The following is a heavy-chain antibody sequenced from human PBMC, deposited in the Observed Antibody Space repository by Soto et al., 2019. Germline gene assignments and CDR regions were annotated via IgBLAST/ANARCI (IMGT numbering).Heavy chain of an antibody. D-gene: IGHD2-2*03. V-gene: IGHV4-31*03. J-gene: IGHJ6*02. Sequence: PSETLSLTCTVSGGSISSGGYCWTWIRQHPGKGLEWIGYIYYSGSTYYNPSLKSRVSISVDTSKNQFSLKVNSVTAADTAVYYCARELDIVLLPAAYYYGVDDWGQVTTLTVSS. CDR1: GGSISSGGYC. CDR2: IYYSGST. CDR3: ARELDIVLLPAAYYYGVDD.